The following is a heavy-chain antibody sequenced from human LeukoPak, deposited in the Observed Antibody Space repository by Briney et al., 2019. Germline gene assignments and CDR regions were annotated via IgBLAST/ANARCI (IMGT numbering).Heavy chain of an antibody. Sequence: GGSLRLSCAASGFTFSSYAMSWVRQAPGKGLEWVSAISGSGGSTYYADSVKGRFTNSRDNSKNTLYLQMNSLRAEDTAVYYCAKEGIVVVPAAMIGYFQHWGQGTLVSVSS. D-gene: IGHD2-2*01. V-gene: IGHV3-23*01. CDR2: ISGSGGST. J-gene: IGHJ1*01. CDR3: AKEGIVVVPAAMIGYFQH. CDR1: GFTFSSYA.